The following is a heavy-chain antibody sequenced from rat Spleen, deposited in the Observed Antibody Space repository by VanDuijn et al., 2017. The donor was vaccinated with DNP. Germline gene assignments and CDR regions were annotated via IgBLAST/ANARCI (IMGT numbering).Heavy chain of an antibody. J-gene: IGHJ3*01. D-gene: IGHD1-1*01. CDR1: GYSITSSY. Sequence: EVQLQESGPGLVKPSQSLSLTCSVTGYSITSSYRWNWIRKFPGNKLEWIGHISYSGTTSYHPSLKSRISITRDTSKNQFFLQLSSVTTEDTATYYCARWRIGPHYFDSWGQGTLVTVSS. CDR3: ARWRIGPHYFDS. V-gene: IGHV3-1*01. CDR2: ISYSGTT.